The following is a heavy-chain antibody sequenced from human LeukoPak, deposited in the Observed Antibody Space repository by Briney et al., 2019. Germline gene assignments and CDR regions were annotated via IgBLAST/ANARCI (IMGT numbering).Heavy chain of an antibody. CDR2: ISSSGYHT. D-gene: IGHD4-17*01. CDR3: AKSYGDYLGYFDS. Sequence: GGSLRLSCAASGFIFSDYSMSWIRQAPGKGLEWVSYISSSGYHTNYADSVKGRFTISRDNAKNSLYLQMNSLRAEDTAVYYCAKSYGDYLGYFDSWGQGTLVTVSS. CDR1: GFIFSDYS. J-gene: IGHJ4*02. V-gene: IGHV3-11*03.